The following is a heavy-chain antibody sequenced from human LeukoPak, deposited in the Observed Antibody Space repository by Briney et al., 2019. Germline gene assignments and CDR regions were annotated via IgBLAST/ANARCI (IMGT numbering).Heavy chain of an antibody. Sequence: GRSLRLSCAASGFTFDDYGMSWVRQAPGKGLEWVSGINWNGGSTAYGDSVKGRFTISRDNAKNSLYVQMSSLRAEDTALYYCARSMVRGVDAQSFDYWGQGTLVTVSS. CDR2: INWNGGST. V-gene: IGHV3-20*04. D-gene: IGHD3-10*01. CDR1: GFTFDDYG. J-gene: IGHJ4*02. CDR3: ARSMVRGVDAQSFDY.